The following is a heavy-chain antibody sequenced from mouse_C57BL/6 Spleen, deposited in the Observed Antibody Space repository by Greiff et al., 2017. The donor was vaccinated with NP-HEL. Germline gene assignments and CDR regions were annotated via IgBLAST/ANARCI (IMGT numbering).Heavy chain of an antibody. CDR2: IDPENGDT. CDR3: TTSYDYDGGPFAY. D-gene: IGHD2-4*01. V-gene: IGHV14-4*01. J-gene: IGHJ3*01. CDR1: GFNIKDDY. Sequence: VQLQQSGAELVRPGASVKLSCTASGFNIKDDYMHWVKQRPEQGLEWIGWIDPENGDTEYASKFQGKATITADTSSNTAYLQLSSLTSEDTAVYYCTTSYDYDGGPFAYWGQGTLVTVSA.